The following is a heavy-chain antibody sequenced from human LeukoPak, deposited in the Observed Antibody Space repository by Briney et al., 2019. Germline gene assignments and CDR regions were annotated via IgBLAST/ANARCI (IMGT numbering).Heavy chain of an antibody. V-gene: IGHV5-51*01. CDR2: IYPGDSDT. J-gene: IGHJ4*02. CDR1: GYNFTSYW. Sequence: GESLKISCKGSGYNFTSYWIGWVRQMPGKGLEWMGIIYPGDSDTRYSPSFQGQVTISADKSISTAYLQWSNLKASDTAMYYCARHRDDSSGYYYFDSFFDHWGQGTLVTVSS. CDR3: ARHRDDSSGYYYFDSFFDH. D-gene: IGHD3-22*01.